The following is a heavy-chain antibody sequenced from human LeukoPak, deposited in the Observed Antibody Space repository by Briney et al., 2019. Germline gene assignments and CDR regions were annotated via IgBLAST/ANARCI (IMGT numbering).Heavy chain of an antibody. V-gene: IGHV3-23*01. CDR2: ISGSGGST. CDR3: ARDGFGELSEYFQH. CDR1: GFTFSSYA. J-gene: IGHJ1*01. Sequence: GGSLRLSCAASGFTFSSYAMSWVRQAPGKGLEWVSAISGSGGSTYYADSMKGRFTISRDNSKNTLYLQMNSLRAEDTAVYYCARDGFGELSEYFQHWGQGTLVTVSS. D-gene: IGHD3-10*01.